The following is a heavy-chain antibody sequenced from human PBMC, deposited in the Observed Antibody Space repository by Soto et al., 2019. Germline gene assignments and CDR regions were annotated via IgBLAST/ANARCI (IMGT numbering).Heavy chain of an antibody. CDR3: ARGYTLFGPLVPDAFDI. D-gene: IGHD2-2*02. J-gene: IGHJ3*02. CDR1: GGSISSGGYY. CDR2: IYYSGST. V-gene: IGHV4-31*03. Sequence: PSETLSLTCTVSGGSISSGGYYWSWIRQHPGKGLEWIGYIYYSGSTYYNPSLKSRVTISVDTSKNQFSLKLSSVTAADTAVYYCARGYTLFGPLVPDAFDIWGQGTMVTVSS.